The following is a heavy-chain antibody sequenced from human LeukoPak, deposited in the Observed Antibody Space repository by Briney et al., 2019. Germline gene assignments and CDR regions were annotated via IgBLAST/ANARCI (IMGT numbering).Heavy chain of an antibody. CDR3: ASATLFGVVINNYYGMDV. J-gene: IGHJ6*02. CDR2: IIPIFGTA. V-gene: IGHV1-69*05. CDR1: GGTFSSYA. Sequence: SVKVSCKASGGTFSSYAISWVRQAPGQGLEWMGGIIPIFGTANYAQKFQGRVAMTRDTSTSRVYMEVSSLRSEDTAVYYCASATLFGVVINNYYGMDVWGQGTTVTVSS. D-gene: IGHD3-3*01.